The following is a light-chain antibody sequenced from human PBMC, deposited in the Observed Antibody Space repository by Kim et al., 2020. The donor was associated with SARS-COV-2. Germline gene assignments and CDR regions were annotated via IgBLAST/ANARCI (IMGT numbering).Light chain of an antibody. CDR3: CSYAGSPYV. CDR1: SSDVGAYNR. Sequence: QSALTQPRSVSGSPGQSVTISCIGTSSDVGAYNRVSWYQQHPGNAPKLVIHGVSKRPSGVPDRFSGSKSGNTASLTISGLQAEDEADYYCCSYAGSPYVFGTGTKVTVL. V-gene: IGLV2-11*01. CDR2: GVS. J-gene: IGLJ1*01.